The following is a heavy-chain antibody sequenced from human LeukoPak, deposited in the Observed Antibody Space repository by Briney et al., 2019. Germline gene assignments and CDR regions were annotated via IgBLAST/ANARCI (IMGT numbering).Heavy chain of an antibody. J-gene: IGHJ4*02. CDR3: ARPQPGWATSELGFDY. Sequence: EASVKISCKASGYTFTSYYIHWVRHAPGQGLEWIGIINPSGGSTSYAQKFQGRVTMTRDTSTTKVYRELGSLRSEDTAVYYCARPQPGWATSELGFDYWGQGTLVTVSS. V-gene: IGHV1-46*01. CDR1: GYTFTSYY. D-gene: IGHD5-24*01. CDR2: INPSGGST.